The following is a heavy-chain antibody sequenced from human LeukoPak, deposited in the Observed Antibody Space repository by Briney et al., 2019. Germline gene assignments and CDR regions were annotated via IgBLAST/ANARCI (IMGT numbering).Heavy chain of an antibody. Sequence: ASVKVSCKASGYTFTIYYMHWVRQAPGQGLEWMGIINPSGGSTSYAQKFQGRVTMTRDTSTSTVYMELSSLRSEDTAVYYCARGGGFTPASWYFDLWGRGTLVTVSS. D-gene: IGHD2-15*01. J-gene: IGHJ2*01. CDR2: INPSGGST. CDR3: ARGGGFTPASWYFDL. V-gene: IGHV1-46*01. CDR1: GYTFTIYY.